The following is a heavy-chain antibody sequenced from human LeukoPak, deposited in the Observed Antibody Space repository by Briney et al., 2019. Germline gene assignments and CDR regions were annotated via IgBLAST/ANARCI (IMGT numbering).Heavy chain of an antibody. V-gene: IGHV3-21*01. CDR2: ISSSSSYI. J-gene: IGHJ3*02. CDR1: GFTFSSYS. D-gene: IGHD5-18*01. Sequence: GGSLRLSCAASGFTFSSYSMNWVRQAPGKGLEWVSSISSSSSYIYYADSVKGRFTISRDNAKNSLYLQVNSLRAEDTAVYYCARVSYGHYDAFDIWGQGTMVTVSS. CDR3: ARVSYGHYDAFDI.